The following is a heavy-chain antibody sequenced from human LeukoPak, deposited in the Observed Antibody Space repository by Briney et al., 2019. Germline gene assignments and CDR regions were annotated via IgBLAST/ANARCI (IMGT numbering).Heavy chain of an antibody. CDR1: GYTFTGYY. CDR3: ARVNRITIFGVVIPLNYFDY. Sequence: ASVKVSCKASGYTFTGYYMHWVRQAPGQGLEWMGWINPNSGGTNYAQKFQGRVTMTRDTSISTAYMELSRLRSDDTAVYYCARVNRITIFGVVIPLNYFDYWGQGTLVTVSS. V-gene: IGHV1-2*02. D-gene: IGHD3-3*01. J-gene: IGHJ4*02. CDR2: INPNSGGT.